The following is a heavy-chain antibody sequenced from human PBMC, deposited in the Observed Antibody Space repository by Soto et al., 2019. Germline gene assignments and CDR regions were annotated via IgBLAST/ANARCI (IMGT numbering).Heavy chain of an antibody. D-gene: IGHD6-13*01. CDR3: AKRKSSSWYPFDY. CDR2: ISGSGGST. V-gene: IGHV3-23*01. J-gene: IGHJ4*02. CDR1: GFTFSSNA. Sequence: GGSLTLSCAASGFTFSSNAMSWVRQAPGKGLEWVSAISGSGGSTYYADSVKGRFTISRDNSKNTLYLQMNSLRAEDTAVYYCAKRKSSSWYPFDYWGQGTLVTVSS.